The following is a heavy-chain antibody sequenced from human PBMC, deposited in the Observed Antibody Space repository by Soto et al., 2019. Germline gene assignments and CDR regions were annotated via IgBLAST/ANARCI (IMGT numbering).Heavy chain of an antibody. CDR3: ARRRYCGYDCYHKHYYGMDV. CDR1: GDTFSSYI. J-gene: IGHJ6*02. D-gene: IGHD2-21*02. CDR2: VIPVLTTT. Sequence: QVQLVQSGAEVKKPGSSVRVSCRSSGDTFSSYIVNWLRLAPGRGLEWMGRVIPVLTTTDYAQNFPGRVTISADRSTNTVYLDLSSLISDDTAVYYCARRRYCGYDCYHKHYYGMDVWGQGSLVTVAS. V-gene: IGHV1-69*08.